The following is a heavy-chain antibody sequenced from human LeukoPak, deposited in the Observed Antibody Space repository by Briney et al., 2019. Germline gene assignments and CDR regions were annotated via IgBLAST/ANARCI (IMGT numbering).Heavy chain of an antibody. CDR1: RGSSSGYY. CDR2: TNHSVST. D-gene: IGHD2-2*02. V-gene: IGHV4-34*01. Sequence: SETLSLTCALHRGSSSGYYWSWIRQPPGKGLEWIGETNHSVSTNDNPSLKSRVTISVDTSKTQFSLKLSYVTAADTVVYYCGRGSGGDIVVVPDAIKFDYWGQGGLVTVYS. J-gene: IGHJ4*02. CDR3: GRGSGGDIVVVPDAIKFDY.